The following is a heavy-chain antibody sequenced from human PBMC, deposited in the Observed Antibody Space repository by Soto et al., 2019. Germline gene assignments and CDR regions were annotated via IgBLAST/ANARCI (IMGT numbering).Heavy chain of an antibody. D-gene: IGHD2-15*01. CDR2: IIPIFGTA. CDR3: ARSQGGSSSLDIYYYCYYGMDV. J-gene: IGHJ6*02. Sequence: QVQLVQSGAEVKKPGSSVKVSCKAPGGTFSSYAISWVRQAPGQGLEWMGGIIPIFGTAQYAQKFQGRVTITADESTSTGYMELSSLRSEDTAVYYCARSQGGSSSLDIYYYCYYGMDVWGQGTTVTVSS. CDR1: GGTFSSYA. V-gene: IGHV1-69*01.